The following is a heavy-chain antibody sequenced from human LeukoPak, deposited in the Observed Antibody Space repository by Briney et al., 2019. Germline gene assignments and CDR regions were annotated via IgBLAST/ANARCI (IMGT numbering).Heavy chain of an antibody. D-gene: IGHD2-2*01. CDR1: GYTFTKYW. Sequence: GESLKISCEGSGYTFTKYWIGWVRQMPGKGLEWMGIIHPGDSHTWYSPSFQGQVTTSADKSISMAYLQWSSLKASDTAMYFCARQPGMTAKSWYFDLWGRAPWSLSLQ. CDR2: IHPGDSHT. J-gene: IGHJ2*01. V-gene: IGHV5-51*01. CDR3: ARQPGMTAKSWYFDL.